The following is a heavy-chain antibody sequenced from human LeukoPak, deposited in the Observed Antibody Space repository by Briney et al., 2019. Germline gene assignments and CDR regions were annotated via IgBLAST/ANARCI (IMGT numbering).Heavy chain of an antibody. V-gene: IGHV1-2*02. J-gene: IGHJ3*02. D-gene: IGHD3-22*01. CDR2: INPKRGGT. Sequence: ASVKVSCKASGYTFTGYHTHWVRQAPGQGLEWMGWINPKRGGTKYVEKFQGRVTMTRDTSISTAYMELSRLRSDDTAVYYCARSVDDSSGYFYGVFDIWGQGTMVTVSS. CDR1: GYTFTGYH. CDR3: ARSVDDSSGYFYGVFDI.